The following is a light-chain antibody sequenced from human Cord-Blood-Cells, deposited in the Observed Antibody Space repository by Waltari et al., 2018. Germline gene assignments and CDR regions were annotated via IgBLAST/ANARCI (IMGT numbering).Light chain of an antibody. CDR1: SRDVGGYNY. CDR2: DVS. J-gene: IGLJ2*01. V-gene: IGLV2-11*01. Sequence: QSALTQPRSVSGSPGQSVTISFTGTSRDVGGYNYVSWYQQPPGKAPKLMIDDVSKRPSGVPDRFSGSKSGNTASLTISGLQAEDEADYYCCSYAGSYTFVVFGGGTKLTVL. CDR3: CSYAGSYTFVV.